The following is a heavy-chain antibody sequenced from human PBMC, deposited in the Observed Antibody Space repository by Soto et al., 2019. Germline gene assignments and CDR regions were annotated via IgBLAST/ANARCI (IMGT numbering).Heavy chain of an antibody. J-gene: IGHJ3*02. V-gene: IGHV3-48*02. D-gene: IGHD3-22*01. CDR3: ARVNYDSSGYNLLDAFDI. Sequence: GGSLRLSCAASGFTFSSYSMNWVRQAPGKGLEWVSYISSSSSTIYYADSVKGRFTISRDNAKNSLYLQMNSLRDEDTAVYYCARVNYDSSGYNLLDAFDIWGQGTMVTVSS. CDR1: GFTFSSYS. CDR2: ISSSSSTI.